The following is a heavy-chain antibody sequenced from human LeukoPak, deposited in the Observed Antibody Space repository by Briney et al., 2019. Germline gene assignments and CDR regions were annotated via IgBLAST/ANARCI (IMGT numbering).Heavy chain of an antibody. CDR3: ARGWSYGYYYMDV. D-gene: IGHD1-26*01. CDR2: INHSGST. CDR1: GGSFSGYY. Sequence: SETLSLTCAVYGGSFSGYYWSWIRQPPGKGLEWIGEINHSGSTNYNPSLTSRVTISVDTSKNQFSLKLSSVTAADTAVYYCARGWSYGYYYMDVWGKGTTVTVSS. J-gene: IGHJ6*03. V-gene: IGHV4-34*01.